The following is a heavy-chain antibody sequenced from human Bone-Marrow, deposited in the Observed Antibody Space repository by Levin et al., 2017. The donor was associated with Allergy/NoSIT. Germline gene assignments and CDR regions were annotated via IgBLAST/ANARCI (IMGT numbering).Heavy chain of an antibody. CDR3: AKDDANSRDLHY. CDR2: ISYDGSAK. CDR1: GFSFSNYA. D-gene: IGHD4/OR15-4a*01. Sequence: PGGSLRLSCAASGFSFSNYAMHWVRQAPGKGLEWVALISYDGSAKYYAESVKGRFTLSRDNSRNTLILQLNSLRPEDTGVYYCAKDDANSRDLHYWGQGTLVTVSS. J-gene: IGHJ4*02. V-gene: IGHV3-30*18.